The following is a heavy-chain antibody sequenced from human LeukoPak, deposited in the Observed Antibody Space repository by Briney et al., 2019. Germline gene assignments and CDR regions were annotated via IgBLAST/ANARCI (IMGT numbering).Heavy chain of an antibody. CDR1: GGSFSGYY. CDR2: INHSGST. Sequence: PSETLSLTCAVYGGSFSGYYWSWIRQPPGKGLEWIGGINHSGSTNYNPSLKSRVTISVDTSKNQFSLKLSSVTAADTAVYYCARRDYYDSSGPHFDYYFDYWGQGTLVTVSS. D-gene: IGHD3-22*01. V-gene: IGHV4-34*01. CDR3: ARRDYYDSSGPHFDYYFDY. J-gene: IGHJ4*02.